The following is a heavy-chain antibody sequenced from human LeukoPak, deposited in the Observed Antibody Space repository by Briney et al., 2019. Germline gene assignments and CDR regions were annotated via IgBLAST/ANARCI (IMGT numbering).Heavy chain of an antibody. CDR1: GGSISSSNW. D-gene: IGHD3-22*01. CDR3: ARSKDGSGFAAY. Sequence: SETLSLTCAVSGGSISSSNWWSWVRQPPGKGLEWIGEINHSGNTNYNPSLKSRVAISVDTSKNQFSLKLSSVIAADTAMYYCARSKDGSGFAAYWGQGTQVTVSS. V-gene: IGHV4-4*02. J-gene: IGHJ4*02. CDR2: INHSGNT.